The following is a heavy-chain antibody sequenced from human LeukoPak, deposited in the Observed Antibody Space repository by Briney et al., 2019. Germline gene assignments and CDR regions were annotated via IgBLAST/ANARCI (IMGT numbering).Heavy chain of an antibody. CDR1: GFTFRSYW. CDR2: INSDGSTA. V-gene: IGHV3-74*01. Sequence: PGGSLRLSCAASGFTFRSYWMHWVRQAPGKGLVWVSRINSDGSTATYADSVRGRFTISRDNAKNSLYLQMNSLGAEDTAVYYCARRGTSSSWAHFDYWGQGTLVTVSS. CDR3: ARRGTSSSWAHFDY. J-gene: IGHJ4*02. D-gene: IGHD6-13*01.